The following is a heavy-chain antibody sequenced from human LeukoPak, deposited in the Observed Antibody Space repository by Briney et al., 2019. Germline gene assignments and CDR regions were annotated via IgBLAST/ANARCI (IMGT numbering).Heavy chain of an antibody. CDR2: IYYSGST. V-gene: IGHV4-59*11. CDR3: ARHPRVSPGVYYYYMDV. J-gene: IGHJ6*03. Sequence: SETLSLTCTVSGGSISSHYWSWIRQPPGKGLEWIGYIYYSGSTNYNPSLKGRVTISVDTSKNQFSLKLSSVTAADTAVYYCARHPRVSPGVYYYYMDVWGKGTTVTVSS. CDR1: GGSISSHY. D-gene: IGHD4-11*01.